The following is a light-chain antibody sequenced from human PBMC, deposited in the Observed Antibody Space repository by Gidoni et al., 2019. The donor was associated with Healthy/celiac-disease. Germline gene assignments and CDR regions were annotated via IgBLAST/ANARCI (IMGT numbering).Light chain of an antibody. CDR3: QQYYSTFWA. CDR1: QSVFYSSNNKNY. CDR2: WAS. V-gene: IGKV4-1*01. Sequence: DFVMPQPPASLAVSMGERATINCKSSQSVFYSSNNKNYLAWYQQKPGQPPKLLIYWASTREAGVPDRFGGSGSGTDFTLTISGLKAEDVAVYYCQQYYSTFWAFGQXTKVEIK. J-gene: IGKJ1*01.